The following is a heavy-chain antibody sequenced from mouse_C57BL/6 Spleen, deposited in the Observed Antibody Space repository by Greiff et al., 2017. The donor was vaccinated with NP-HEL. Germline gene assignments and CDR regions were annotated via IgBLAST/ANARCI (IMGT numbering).Heavy chain of an antibody. CDR3: AGGDYSNLMDY. D-gene: IGHD2-5*01. CDR1: GYSITSGYY. Sequence: EVQLQQSGPGLVKPSQSLSLTCSVTGYSITSGYYWNWIRQFPGNKLEWMGYISYDGSNNYNPSLKNRISITRDTSKNQFFLKLNSVTTEDTATYYCAGGDYSNLMDYWGQGTSVTVSS. J-gene: IGHJ4*01. CDR2: ISYDGSN. V-gene: IGHV3-6*01.